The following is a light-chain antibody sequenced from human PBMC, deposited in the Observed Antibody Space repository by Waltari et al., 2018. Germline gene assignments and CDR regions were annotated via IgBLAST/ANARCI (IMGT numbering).Light chain of an antibody. V-gene: IGKV1-9*01. Sequence: IQLTQSPSSLSASVGDRVTITCRAIQGISNYLAWYQQKSGKAPKLLIYTASTLQSGVPSIFSGRGSGTDFTLTISSLQPEDFATYYCQQLNSYPPTFGGGTKVEIK. CDR2: TAS. CDR1: QGISNY. J-gene: IGKJ4*01. CDR3: QQLNSYPPT.